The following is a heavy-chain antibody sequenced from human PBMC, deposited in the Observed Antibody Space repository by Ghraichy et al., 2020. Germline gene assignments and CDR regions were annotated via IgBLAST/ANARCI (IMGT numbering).Heavy chain of an antibody. V-gene: IGHV6-1*01. CDR3: ARGSSWSFDY. D-gene: IGHD6-13*01. J-gene: IGHJ4*02. CDR2: TKYRSKWYN. Sequence: SQTLSLTCAISGDSVSSNSVVWHWIRQSPSRGLEWLGKTKYRSKWYNDYAVSMKSRITINTDTSKNQFSLQLNSVTPEDTAVYYCARGSSWSFDYWGQGTLVTVSS. CDR1: GDSVSSNSVV.